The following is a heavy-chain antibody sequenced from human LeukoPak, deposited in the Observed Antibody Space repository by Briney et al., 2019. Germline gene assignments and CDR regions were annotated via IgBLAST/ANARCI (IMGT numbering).Heavy chain of an antibody. CDR1: GYTLTELS. D-gene: IGHD1-1*01. CDR2: FDPEDGET. J-gene: IGHJ6*03. Sequence: GASVKVSCKVSGYTLTELSMHWVRQAPGKGLEWMGGFDPEDGETIYAQKFQGRVTMTRDTSISTAYMELSRLRSDDTAVYYCARDRKGAGYNHYYYYYMDVWGKGTTVTISS. V-gene: IGHV1-24*01. CDR3: ARDRKGAGYNHYYYYYMDV.